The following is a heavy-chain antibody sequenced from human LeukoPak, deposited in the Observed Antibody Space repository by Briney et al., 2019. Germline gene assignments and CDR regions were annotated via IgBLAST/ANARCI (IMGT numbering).Heavy chain of an antibody. CDR2: IYYSGST. J-gene: IGHJ4*02. V-gene: IGHV4-59*06. D-gene: IGHD3-10*01. Sequence: SETLSLTCTVSGGSISTYYWSWVRQHPGKGLEWIGYIYYSGSTYYNPSLKSRVTISVDTSKNQSSLKLSSVTAADTAVYYCARLRRVYGSGSYPLDYWGQGTLVTVSS. CDR3: ARLRRVYGSGSYPLDY. CDR1: GGSISTYY.